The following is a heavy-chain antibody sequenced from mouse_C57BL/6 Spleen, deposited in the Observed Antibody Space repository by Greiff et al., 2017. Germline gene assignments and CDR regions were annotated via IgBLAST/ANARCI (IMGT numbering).Heavy chain of an antibody. CDR2: IYPRSGNT. CDR1: GYTFTSYG. CDR3: ARERAGTSYFDY. J-gene: IGHJ2*01. D-gene: IGHD3-3*01. V-gene: IGHV1-81*01. Sequence: QVQLQQSGAELARPGASVKLSCKASGYTFTSYGISWVKQRTGQGLEWIGEIYPRSGNTYYNEKFKGKATLTAAKSSSTAYMELRSLTSEDSAVYFCARERAGTSYFDYWGQGTTLTVSS.